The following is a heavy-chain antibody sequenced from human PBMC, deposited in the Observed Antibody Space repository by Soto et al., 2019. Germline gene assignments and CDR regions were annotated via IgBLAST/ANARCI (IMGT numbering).Heavy chain of an antibody. Sequence: SETLSLTCTVSGGSISSYYWSWIRQPPGKGLEWIGYIYYSGSTNYNPSLKSRVTISVDTSKNQFSLKLSSVTAADTAVYYCASNPNYGYSYGYNYYGMDVWGQGTTVT. CDR2: IYYSGST. CDR1: GGSISSYY. CDR3: ASNPNYGYSYGYNYYGMDV. V-gene: IGHV4-59*01. D-gene: IGHD5-18*01. J-gene: IGHJ6*02.